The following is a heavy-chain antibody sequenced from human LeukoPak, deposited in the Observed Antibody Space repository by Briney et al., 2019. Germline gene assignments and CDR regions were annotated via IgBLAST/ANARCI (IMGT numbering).Heavy chain of an antibody. CDR2: ISAYNGNT. V-gene: IGHV1-18*01. CDR1: GYTFTSYG. Sequence: ASVKVSCKASGYTFTSYGISWVRQAPGQGLEWMGWISAYNGNTNYAQKLQGRVTMTTDTSISTAYMELSRLRSDDTAVYYCARVQGGYYFYDAFDIWGQGTMVTVSS. CDR3: ARVQGGYYFYDAFDI. J-gene: IGHJ3*02. D-gene: IGHD3-22*01.